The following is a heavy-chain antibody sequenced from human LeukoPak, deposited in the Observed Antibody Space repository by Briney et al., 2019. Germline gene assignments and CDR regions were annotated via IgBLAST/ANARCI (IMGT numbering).Heavy chain of an antibody. J-gene: IGHJ4*02. CDR1: GFTFSSYG. CDR3: AKVKYYYDISGYYYGDRDYYFDY. D-gene: IGHD3-22*01. V-gene: IGHV3-33*06. Sequence: GRSLRLSCAASGFTFSSYGMHWVRQAPGKGLEWVAVIWYDGSNKYYADSVKGRFTISRDNSKNTLYLQMNSLRAEDTAVYFCAKVKYYYDISGYYYGDRDYYFDYWRQGTLVTVSS. CDR2: IWYDGSNK.